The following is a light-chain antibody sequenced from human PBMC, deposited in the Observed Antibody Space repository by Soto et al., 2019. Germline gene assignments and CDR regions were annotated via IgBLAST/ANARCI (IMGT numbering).Light chain of an antibody. Sequence: QSALTQPRSVSGSPGQSVTISCTGTSSDVGGYNFVSWYQQHPDKAPKLMIYDVTKRPSGVPDRFSGSKSGNTASLTISGHQAEAEDAYFGSSHAGTYTFIFGGGTKLTVL. V-gene: IGLV2-11*01. CDR3: SSHAGTYTFI. CDR2: DVT. CDR1: SSDVGGYNF. J-gene: IGLJ2*01.